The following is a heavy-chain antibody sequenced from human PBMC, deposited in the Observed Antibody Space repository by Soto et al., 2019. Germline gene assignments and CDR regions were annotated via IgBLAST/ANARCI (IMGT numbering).Heavy chain of an antibody. CDR1: GFTVSSYA. CDR3: ARDLGAYAFDI. D-gene: IGHD1-26*01. Sequence: EVQLVESGGGLVQPGGSLRLSCAASGFTVSSYAMHWVRQAPGKGLEYVSAISSNGGSTDYANSVKGRFTISRDNSKNTLYLQMGSLRAEDMAVYFCARDLGAYAFDIWGQGTMVTVSS. V-gene: IGHV3-64*01. J-gene: IGHJ3*02. CDR2: ISSNGGST.